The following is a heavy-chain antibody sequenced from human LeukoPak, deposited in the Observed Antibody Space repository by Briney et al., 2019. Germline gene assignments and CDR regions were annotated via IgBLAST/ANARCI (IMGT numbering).Heavy chain of an antibody. J-gene: IGHJ4*02. V-gene: IGHV1-18*04. D-gene: IGHD2-15*01. CDR1: GYTFTNYG. CDR3: ATDPPCWGGSCQFTDTTLDY. CDR2: ISAYDGKT. Sequence: ASVKVSCKASGYTFTNYGITWVRQAPGQGLEWMGWISAYDGKTKYAQKLQGRVTMSTDTSTNTAYMELRSLRSDDTAVYYCATDPPCWGGSCQFTDTTLDYWGQGTLVTVSS.